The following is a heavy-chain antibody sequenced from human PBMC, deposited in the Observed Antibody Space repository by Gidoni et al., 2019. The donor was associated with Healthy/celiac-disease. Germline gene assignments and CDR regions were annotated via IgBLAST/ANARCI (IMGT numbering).Heavy chain of an antibody. CDR1: GFTFSSYS. CDR2: ISSSSSYI. Sequence: EVQLVESGGGLVKPGGSLRLSCAASGFTFSSYSMNWVRQAPGKGLEWVSSISSSSSYIYYADSVKGRFTISRDNAKNSLYLQMNSLRAEDTAVYYCARDVLEYSSSPRPESYYYYGMDVWGQGTTVTVSS. D-gene: IGHD6-13*01. V-gene: IGHV3-21*01. J-gene: IGHJ6*02. CDR3: ARDVLEYSSSPRPESYYYYGMDV.